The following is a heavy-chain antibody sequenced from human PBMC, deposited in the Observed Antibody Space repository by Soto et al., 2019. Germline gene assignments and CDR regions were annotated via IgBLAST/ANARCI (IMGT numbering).Heavy chain of an antibody. D-gene: IGHD3-22*01. J-gene: IGHJ5*02. CDR1: GGSISSGDYY. CDR2: IYYSGST. Sequence: SETLSLTCTVSGGSISSGDYYWSWIRQPPGKGLEWIGYIYYSGSTYYNPSLKSRVTISVDTSKNQFSLKLSSVTAADTAVYYCARAMYYYDSSGYWNWFDPWGQGTLVTVSS. CDR3: ARAMYYYDSSGYWNWFDP. V-gene: IGHV4-30-4*01.